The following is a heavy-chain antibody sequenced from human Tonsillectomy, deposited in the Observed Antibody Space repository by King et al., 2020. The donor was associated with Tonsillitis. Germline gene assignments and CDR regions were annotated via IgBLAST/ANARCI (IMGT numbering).Heavy chain of an antibody. D-gene: IGHD1-1*01. CDR2: ISWNSGNI. CDR3: GKDATGTGMGV. Sequence: VQLVESGGGLVQPGRSLRLSCAASGFTFDDYDMHWVRQAPGKGLEWVSGISWNSGNIGYADSVKGRFTISRDNARNSLYLHMSSLRAEDTALYYCGKDATGTGMGVWGHGTTVTVSS. V-gene: IGHV3-9*01. J-gene: IGHJ6*02. CDR1: GFTFDDYD.